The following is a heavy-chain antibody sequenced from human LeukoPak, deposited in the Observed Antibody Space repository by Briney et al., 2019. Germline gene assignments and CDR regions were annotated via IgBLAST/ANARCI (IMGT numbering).Heavy chain of an antibody. J-gene: IGHJ4*02. D-gene: IGHD6-13*01. V-gene: IGHV3-33*06. Sequence: PGGSLRLSCAASGFTFSSYGMHWVRQAPGKGLEWVAVIWYDGSNKYYADSVKGRFTISRGNSKNTLYLQMNSLRAEDTAVYYCAKDRGGIAAAGTDYWGQGTLVTVSS. CDR3: AKDRGGIAAAGTDY. CDR1: GFTFSSYG. CDR2: IWYDGSNK.